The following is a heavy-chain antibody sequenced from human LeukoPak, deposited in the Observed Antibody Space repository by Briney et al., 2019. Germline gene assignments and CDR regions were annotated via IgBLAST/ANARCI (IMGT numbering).Heavy chain of an antibody. CDR3: ARGDRAVAGAWGWFDP. CDR2: IHASGST. CDR1: NGSISSYY. Sequence: SETLSLACTVSNGSISSYYWSWIRQPAGKGLEWIGRIHASGSTNYNPSLKSRVTTSVDTPKNQFSLKLSSVTAADTAIYFCARGDRAVAGAWGWFDPWGQGTLVTVSS. J-gene: IGHJ5*02. D-gene: IGHD6-19*01. V-gene: IGHV4-4*07.